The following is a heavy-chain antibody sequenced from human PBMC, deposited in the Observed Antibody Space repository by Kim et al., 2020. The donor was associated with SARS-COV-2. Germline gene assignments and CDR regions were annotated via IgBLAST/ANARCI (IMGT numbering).Heavy chain of an antibody. CDR2: IYYSGST. V-gene: IGHV4-39*01. Sequence: SETLSLTCTVSGGSISSSSYYWGWIRQPPGKGLEWIGSIYYSGSTYYNPSLKSRVTISVDTSKNQFSLKLSSVTAADTAVYYCARQAGGGWYYFDYWGQG. CDR1: GGSISSSSYY. J-gene: IGHJ4*02. CDR3: ARQAGGGWYYFDY. D-gene: IGHD6-19*01.